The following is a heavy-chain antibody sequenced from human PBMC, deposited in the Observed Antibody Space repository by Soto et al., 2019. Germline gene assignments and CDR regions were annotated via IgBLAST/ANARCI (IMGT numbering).Heavy chain of an antibody. CDR1: GFPFRRYS. Sequence: QLVESGGGLVLPGGSLRLSCEASGFPFRRYSMNWVRQSPGKGLEWISYIDHSSSSIHDADSVKGRFTISRDNAKNSLFLQMNSLKVEDTAVYYFAVGILVARGYFDLWGRGTLVTVSS. J-gene: IGHJ2*01. D-gene: IGHD5-12*01. CDR3: AVGILVARGYFDL. V-gene: IGHV3-48*01. CDR2: IDHSSSSI.